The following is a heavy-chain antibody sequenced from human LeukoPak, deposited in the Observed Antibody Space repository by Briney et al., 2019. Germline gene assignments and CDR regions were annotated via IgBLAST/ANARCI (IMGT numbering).Heavy chain of an antibody. J-gene: IGHJ2*01. CDR2: IFYTGTT. CDR1: GGSIPSSY. D-gene: IGHD6-13*01. CDR3: ARGMPAARIGWYFYF. Sequence: SETLSPPVTVPGGSIPSSYWTWIRQPPGKGLEWIGYIFYTGTTNYNPSLKSRITLSVDTSKIRFSLKLTSMAAADTAVYYCARGMPAARIGWYFYFWGRRTLVTVSS. V-gene: IGHV4-59*01.